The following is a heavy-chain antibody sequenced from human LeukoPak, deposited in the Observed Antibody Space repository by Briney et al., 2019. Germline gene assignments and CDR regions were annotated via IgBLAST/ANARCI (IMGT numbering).Heavy chain of an antibody. J-gene: IGHJ5*02. CDR2: IYYSGST. Sequence: SETLSLTCTVSGGSMSTYYWSWIRQAPGEGLEWIGYIYYSGSTNYNPSLKSRVTISVDTSKNQFSLKLSSVTAADTAVYYCARLTIAAAHWFDPWGQGTLVTVSS. D-gene: IGHD6-13*01. CDR3: ARLTIAAAHWFDP. CDR1: GGSMSTYY. V-gene: IGHV4-59*08.